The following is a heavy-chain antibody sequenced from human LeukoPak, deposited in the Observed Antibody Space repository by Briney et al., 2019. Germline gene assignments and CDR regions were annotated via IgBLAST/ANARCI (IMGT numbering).Heavy chain of an antibody. D-gene: IGHD3-10*02. CDR1: GFTFSSYA. CDR2: ISGSGTT. CDR3: AELGITMIGGV. J-gene: IGHJ6*04. V-gene: IGHV3-23*01. Sequence: GGSLRLSCAASGFTFSSYAMSWVRQAPGKGLEWVSSISGSGTTYYADSVKGRFTISRDNAKNSLYLQMNSLRAEDTAVYYCAELGITMIGGVWGKGTTVTISS.